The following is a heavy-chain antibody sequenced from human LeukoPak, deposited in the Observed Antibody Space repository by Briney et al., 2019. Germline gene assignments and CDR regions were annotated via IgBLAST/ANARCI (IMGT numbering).Heavy chain of an antibody. Sequence: SETLSLTCTVSDGSISSGSYYWSWIRQPAGKGLEWIGRIYTSGSTNYNPSLKSRVTMSVDTSKNQFSLILSSVTAADTAVYYCARVGSFNWFDPWGQGTLVTVSS. CDR1: DGSISSGSYY. CDR2: IYTSGST. V-gene: IGHV4-61*02. J-gene: IGHJ5*02. CDR3: ARVGSFNWFDP.